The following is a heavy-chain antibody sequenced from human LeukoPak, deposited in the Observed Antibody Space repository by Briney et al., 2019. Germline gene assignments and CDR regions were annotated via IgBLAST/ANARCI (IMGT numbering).Heavy chain of an antibody. CDR2: ISAYNGNT. CDR3: AREAHYYYDSSGYHNGLNAFDI. J-gene: IGHJ3*02. Sequence: ASVKVSCKASGYTFTSYYMHWVRQAPGQGLEWMGWISAYNGNTNYAQKLQGRVTMTTDTSTSTAYMELRSLRSDDTAVYYCAREAHYYYDSSGYHNGLNAFDIWGQGTMVTVSS. CDR1: GYTFTSYY. V-gene: IGHV1-18*04. D-gene: IGHD3-22*01.